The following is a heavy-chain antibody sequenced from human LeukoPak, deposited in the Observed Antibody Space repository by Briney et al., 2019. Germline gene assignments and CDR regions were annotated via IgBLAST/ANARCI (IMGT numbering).Heavy chain of an antibody. D-gene: IGHD5-18*01. CDR1: GYSFTSYW. J-gene: IGHJ4*02. Sequence: GESLKISXKGSGYSFTSYWIGWVRQMPGKGLEWMGIIYPGDSDTRYSPSFQGQVTISADKSISTAYLQWSSLKASDTAMYYCARSVDTAMVNFDYWGQGTLVTVSS. CDR2: IYPGDSDT. V-gene: IGHV5-51*01. CDR3: ARSVDTAMVNFDY.